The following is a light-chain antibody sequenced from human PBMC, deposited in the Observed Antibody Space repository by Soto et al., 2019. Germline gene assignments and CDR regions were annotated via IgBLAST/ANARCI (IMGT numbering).Light chain of an antibody. J-gene: IGKJ4*01. Sequence: VGLNQSRGTLSLYPGERATLSCRASQTVRNNYLAWYQQKPGQAPRLLIYDASSRATGIPDRFSGGGSGTDFTLTISRLEPEDFAVYYCQQFSSYPLTFGGGTKV. V-gene: IGKV3-20*01. CDR1: QTVRNNY. CDR2: DAS. CDR3: QQFSSYPLT.